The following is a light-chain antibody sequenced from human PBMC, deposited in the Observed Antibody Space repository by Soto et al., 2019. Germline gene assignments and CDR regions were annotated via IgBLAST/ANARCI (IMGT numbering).Light chain of an antibody. CDR3: QSYDSSLSGVV. V-gene: IGLV1-40*01. Sequence: QSVLTQPPSVSGAPGQRVTISCTGNSSNIGAGYDVHWYQQLPGTAPKLLIYGNSNRPSGVPDRFSGSKSGTSASLAITGLQAEDEADYYCQSYDSSLSGVVFGGGTKLTFL. J-gene: IGLJ2*01. CDR2: GNS. CDR1: SSNIGAGYD.